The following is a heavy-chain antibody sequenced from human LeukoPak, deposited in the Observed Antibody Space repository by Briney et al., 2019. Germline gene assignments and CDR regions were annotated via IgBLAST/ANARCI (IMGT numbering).Heavy chain of an antibody. V-gene: IGHV4-31*03. CDR1: GGSIRTRGFY. CDR2: IYSSGST. Sequence: PSQTLSLTCTVSGGSIRTRGFYWSWIRQLPGKGLEWIGYIYSSGSTYYNPSLKSRVSFSVDTSKNQFSLKLSSVTAADTAVYYGARSRGDGWELCDHYFYLDVWGKGTSVTVSS. D-gene: IGHD1-26*01. J-gene: IGHJ6*03. CDR3: ARSRGDGWELCDHYFYLDV.